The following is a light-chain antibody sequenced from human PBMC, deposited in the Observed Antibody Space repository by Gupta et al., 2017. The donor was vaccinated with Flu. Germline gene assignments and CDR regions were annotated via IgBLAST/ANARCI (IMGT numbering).Light chain of an antibody. Sequence: EIVLTQSPATLPLSPGERATLSCKASQSVSSDLAWYQQKPGQAPRLLIYDASNRATGIPARFSGSGSGTDFTLTISSLEPEDFAVYYCQQRSNWWTFGQGTKVEIK. J-gene: IGKJ1*01. CDR3: QQRSNWWT. CDR2: DAS. V-gene: IGKV3-11*01. CDR1: QSVSSD.